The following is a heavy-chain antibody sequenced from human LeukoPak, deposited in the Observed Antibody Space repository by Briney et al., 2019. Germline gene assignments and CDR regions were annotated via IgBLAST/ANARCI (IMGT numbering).Heavy chain of an antibody. D-gene: IGHD2-2*01. J-gene: IGHJ4*02. V-gene: IGHV4-4*02. Sequence: SETLSLTCAVSGDSISSSNWWSWLRQPPGKGLEWIGEIYHSGSTNYNPSLKSRVTISVDKSKNHFSLKLSSVTAADTAMYYCARGRYHQPLQFDYWGQGTLVTVSS. CDR1: GDSISSSNW. CDR2: IYHSGST. CDR3: ARGRYHQPLQFDY.